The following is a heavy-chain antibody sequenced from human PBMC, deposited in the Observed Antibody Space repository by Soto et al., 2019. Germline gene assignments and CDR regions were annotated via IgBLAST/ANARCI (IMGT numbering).Heavy chain of an antibody. CDR3: ARFGYCSGGSCAGDFDY. Sequence: QVQLQESGPGLVKPSETLSLTCTVSGGSISSYYWSWIRQPPGKGLEWIGYIYYSGSTNYNPSLTSRVTISVDTSKNQFSLKLSSVTAADTAVYYCARFGYCSGGSCAGDFDYWGQGTLVTVSS. D-gene: IGHD2-15*01. CDR1: GGSISSYY. V-gene: IGHV4-59*01. J-gene: IGHJ4*02. CDR2: IYYSGST.